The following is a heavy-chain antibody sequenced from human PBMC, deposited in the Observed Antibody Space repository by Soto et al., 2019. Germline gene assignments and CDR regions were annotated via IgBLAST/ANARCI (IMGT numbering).Heavy chain of an antibody. CDR1: GFTFSGHW. CDR2: INTDGATS. D-gene: IGHD2-2*01. J-gene: IGHJ3*02. V-gene: IGHV3-74*03. Sequence: EVQLVEFGGDLVPPGGSLRLSCAASGFTFSGHWMHWVRQVPGKGLEWVSRINTDGATSAYADSVKGRFTISRDNAKNTLYLQMNALRAEDTAVYYCAREAGYCSRTSCYRRAFDTWGQGTTVTVSS. CDR3: AREAGYCSRTSCYRRAFDT.